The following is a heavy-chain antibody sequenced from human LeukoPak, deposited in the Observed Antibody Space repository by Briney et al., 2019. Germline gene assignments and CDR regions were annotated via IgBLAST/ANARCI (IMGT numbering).Heavy chain of an antibody. V-gene: IGHV4-30-4*07. CDR1: GGSISSGGYS. CDR3: ARHPWHGAPGAYVDTAMGYYYYMDV. D-gene: IGHD5-18*01. CDR2: ISYSGST. J-gene: IGHJ6*03. Sequence: SQTLSLTCAVSGGSISSGGYSWNWIRQPPGKGLEWIGYISYSGSTYYNPSLKSRVTISVDTSKNQFSLKLSSVTAADTALYYCARHPWHGAPGAYVDTAMGYYYYMDVWGKGTTVTVSS.